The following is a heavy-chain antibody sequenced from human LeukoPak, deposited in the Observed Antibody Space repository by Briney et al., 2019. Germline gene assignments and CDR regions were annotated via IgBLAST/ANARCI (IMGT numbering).Heavy chain of an antibody. CDR1: GFTFSSYW. V-gene: IGHV3-74*01. J-gene: IGHJ4*02. CDR2: INIDGSST. Sequence: GGSLRLSCEASGFTFSSYWMHWVRQVPGKGLVWVSRINIDGSSTTYADSVKGRFTISGDNVRNTLYVQLNSLRVEDTAVYYCARAGISGRPPDYWGQGTLVTVSS. CDR3: ARAGISGRPPDY. D-gene: IGHD6-6*01.